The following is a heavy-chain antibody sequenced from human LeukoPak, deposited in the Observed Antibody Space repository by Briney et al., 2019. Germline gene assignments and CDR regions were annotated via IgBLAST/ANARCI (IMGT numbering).Heavy chain of an antibody. CDR3: ARDRSGYFQN. J-gene: IGHJ1*01. V-gene: IGHV3-66*01. Sequence: GGSLRLSCAASGFPDSRNYMRCVRQAPGKGLEWVSVIYSGGSTYYADSVKGRFTISRDNSKNTLYLQMNSLRAEDTAVYYCARDRSGYFQNWGQGTLVTVSS. CDR2: IYSGGST. D-gene: IGHD3-3*01. CDR1: GFPDSRNY.